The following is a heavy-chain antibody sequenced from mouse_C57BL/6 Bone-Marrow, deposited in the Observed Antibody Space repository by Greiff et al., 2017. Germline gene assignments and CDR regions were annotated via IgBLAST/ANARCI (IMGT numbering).Heavy chain of an antibody. V-gene: IGHV1-52*01. J-gene: IGHJ3*01. CDR1: GYTFTSYW. CDR2: IDPSDSET. D-gene: IGHD2-5*01. CDR3: ARGGYSNPAWFAY. Sequence: QVQLQQPGAELVRPGSSVKLSCKASGYTFTSYWMHWVKQRPIQGLEWIGNIDPSDSETHYNQKFKDKATLTVDKSSSTAYMQLSSLTSDYSAVYYCARGGYSNPAWFAYWGQGTLVTVSA.